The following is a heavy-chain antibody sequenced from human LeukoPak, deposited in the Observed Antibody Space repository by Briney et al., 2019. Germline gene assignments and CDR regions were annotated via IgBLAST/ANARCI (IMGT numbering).Heavy chain of an antibody. D-gene: IGHD2-2*03. Sequence: GGSLRLSCSASGFPFSSSAMNWLRQAPGKALEWVSGISGSGSNTYYADSVRGRFTISRDNSKNTLFLQMNSLRVEDTAVYYCAKMDLAPPSTLYWGQGTLVTVAS. V-gene: IGHV3-23*01. CDR2: ISGSGSNT. J-gene: IGHJ4*02. CDR3: AKMDLAPPSTLY. CDR1: GFPFSSSA.